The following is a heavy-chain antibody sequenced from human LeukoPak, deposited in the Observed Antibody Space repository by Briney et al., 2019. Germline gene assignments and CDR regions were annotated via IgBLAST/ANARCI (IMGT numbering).Heavy chain of an antibody. V-gene: IGHV3-23*01. D-gene: IGHD3-22*01. J-gene: IGHJ4*02. CDR1: GFTLRTSS. Sequence: GGSLTLSCRVSGFTLRTSSMGGVRQAPGKALEWVSSIDAGCRDPFCSHSVHGRCTIYRDNSNNTLSLKLNSLRAADTDICFCAKGGHHYNPFYNWGQGTLVTVSS. CDR2: IDAGCRDP. CDR3: AKGGHHYNPFYN.